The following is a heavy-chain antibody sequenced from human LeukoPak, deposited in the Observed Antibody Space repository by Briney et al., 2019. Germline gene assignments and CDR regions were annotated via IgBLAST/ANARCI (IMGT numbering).Heavy chain of an antibody. CDR3: ARYDSSGWYGLDY. J-gene: IGHJ4*02. V-gene: IGHV3-21*01. D-gene: IGHD6-19*01. CDR2: ISSSSSYI. Sequence: GGSLRLSCAASGFTFSSYSMNWVRQAPGKGLEWVSSISSSSSYIYYADSVKGRFTISRDNAKNSLYLQMNSLRAEDTAVYYCARYDSSGWYGLDYWGQGTLVTVSP. CDR1: GFTFSSYS.